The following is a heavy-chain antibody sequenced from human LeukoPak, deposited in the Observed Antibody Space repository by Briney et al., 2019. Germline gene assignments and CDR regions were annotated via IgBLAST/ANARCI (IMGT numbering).Heavy chain of an antibody. J-gene: IGHJ6*03. D-gene: IGHD3-10*01. V-gene: IGHV1-8*03. Sequence: GASVMVSCTASGYTFTSYDINWVRQATGQGLEWMGWMNPTSGNTGYSQKFQGRVTITRNTSISTAYMELSSLGSANTAVYYCARATRITMVRGVIIKRPYYYYYMDVWGKGTTVTISS. CDR1: GYTFTSYD. CDR2: MNPTSGNT. CDR3: ARATRITMVRGVIIKRPYYYYYMDV.